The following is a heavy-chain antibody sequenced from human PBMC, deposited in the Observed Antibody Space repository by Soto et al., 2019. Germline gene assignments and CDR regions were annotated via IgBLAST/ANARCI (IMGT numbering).Heavy chain of an antibody. D-gene: IGHD2-15*01. CDR2: IYKSATT. J-gene: IGHJ5*01. V-gene: IGHV4-30-4*01. CDR1: GDSISTVDYF. Sequence: SETLSLTCSVSGDSISTVDYFWAWIRQPPGQALEYIGYIYKSATTYYNPSFESRVAISLDTSKSQFSLNVTSVTAADTAVYFCARGRYCLTGRCFPNWFDSWGQGTPVTVSS. CDR3: ARGRYCLTGRCFPNWFDS.